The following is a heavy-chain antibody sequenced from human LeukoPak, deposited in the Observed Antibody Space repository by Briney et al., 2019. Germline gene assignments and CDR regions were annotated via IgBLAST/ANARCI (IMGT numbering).Heavy chain of an antibody. CDR1: GYTFINYG. CDR2: ISAYNGNT. D-gene: IGHD6-13*01. J-gene: IGHJ4*02. V-gene: IGHV1-18*01. CDR3: ARDRKTLPTAAAGPYDIDY. Sequence: VASVKVSCKASGYTFINYGISWVRQAPGQGLEWMGWISAYNGNTNYAQKLQGRVTMTTDTSTSTAYMELRSLRSDDTAVYYCARDRKTLPTAAAGPYDIDYWGQGTLVTVSS.